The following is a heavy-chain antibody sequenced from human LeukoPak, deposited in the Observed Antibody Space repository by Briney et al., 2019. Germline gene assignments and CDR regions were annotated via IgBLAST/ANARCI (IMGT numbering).Heavy chain of an antibody. J-gene: IGHJ4*02. V-gene: IGHV3-7*01. D-gene: IGHD2-2*01. Sequence: PGGSLRLSCAASGFTLSSYWMTWVRQAPGKGLEWVANIKQDGSEKYYVDSVKGRFTISRDNAKNSLYLQMNSLRAEDTAVYYCAHGTVYQLDYWGRGTLVTVSS. CDR1: GFTLSSYW. CDR2: IKQDGSEK. CDR3: AHGTVYQLDY.